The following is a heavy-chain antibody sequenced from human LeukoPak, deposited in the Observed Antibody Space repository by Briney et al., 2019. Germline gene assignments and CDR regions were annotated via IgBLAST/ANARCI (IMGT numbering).Heavy chain of an antibody. J-gene: IGHJ4*02. Sequence: PGGSLRLSCAASGFTFSSYAMHWVRQAPGKGLEWVTVISYDGSNKYYADSVKGRFTISRDNSKNTLYLQMNSLRAEDTAVYYCARDNPRCCGVIPPNIDDYWGQGTLVTVSS. CDR2: ISYDGSNK. CDR3: ARDNPRCCGVIPPNIDDY. CDR1: GFTFSSYA. D-gene: IGHD2-21*01. V-gene: IGHV3-30-3*01.